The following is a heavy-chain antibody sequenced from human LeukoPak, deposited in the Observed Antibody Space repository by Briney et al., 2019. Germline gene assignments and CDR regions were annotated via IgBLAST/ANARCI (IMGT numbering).Heavy chain of an antibody. D-gene: IGHD1-26*01. CDR1: GYSFTSYW. Sequence: GESLKLSCQGSGYSFTSYWIGWVRQMPGKGLEWMGIIYPADSETRDSPSFQGQVTISADKSISTAYLQWSSLKASDTAMYYCATTLYSGIYGDAFDIWGRGTMVTVSS. J-gene: IGHJ3*02. V-gene: IGHV5-51*03. CDR2: IYPADSET. CDR3: ATTLYSGIYGDAFDI.